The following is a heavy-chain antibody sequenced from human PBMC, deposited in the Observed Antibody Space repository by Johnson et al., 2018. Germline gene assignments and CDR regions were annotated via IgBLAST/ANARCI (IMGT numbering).Heavy chain of an antibody. CDR3: ARGAGYPSEYFQH. V-gene: IGHV4-59*01. CDR2: IYYSGST. Sequence: QVQLQESGPGLVKPSETLSLTCTVSGGSISSYYWSWIRQPPGQGLEWIGYIYYSGSTNYNHSLKSRVTISVGTSKDQFSLKVDSVTAADTAVYYCARGAGYPSEYFQHWGQGTLVTVSS. J-gene: IGHJ1*01. CDR1: GGSISSYY. D-gene: IGHD3-16*02.